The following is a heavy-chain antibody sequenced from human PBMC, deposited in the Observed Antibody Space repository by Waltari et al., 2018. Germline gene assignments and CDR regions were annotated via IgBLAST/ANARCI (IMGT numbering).Heavy chain of an antibody. Sequence: QVQLVQSGAEVKKPGASVKVSCKASGYTFTRYGLPWVRQAPGQGLEWMGWSSTYNGNTKYAQKVQGRVTMTTDTSTSTAYMELSRLRSDDTAVYYCARAAGGTVTTDGMDVWGQGTTVTVSS. V-gene: IGHV1-18*01. D-gene: IGHD4-17*01. CDR1: GYTFTRYG. CDR3: ARAAGGTVTTDGMDV. CDR2: SSTYNGNT. J-gene: IGHJ6*02.